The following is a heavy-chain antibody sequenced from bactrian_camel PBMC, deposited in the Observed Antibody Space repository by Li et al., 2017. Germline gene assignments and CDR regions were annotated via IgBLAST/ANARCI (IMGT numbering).Heavy chain of an antibody. J-gene: IGHJ6*01. Sequence: VQLVESGGGSVQAGGSLRLSCASSEPAFSRRCMGWFRQAPGKEREGVAAFYRGGGSTYYADSVKGRFTIAQDNAKNTVYLQMNSLKPEDTAMYYCAADHNFRAYCYTPSDFGFWGQGTQVTVS. D-gene: IGHD1*01. V-gene: IGHV3S40*01. CDR3: AADHNFRAYCYTPSDFGF. CDR2: FYRGGGST. CDR1: EPAFSRRC.